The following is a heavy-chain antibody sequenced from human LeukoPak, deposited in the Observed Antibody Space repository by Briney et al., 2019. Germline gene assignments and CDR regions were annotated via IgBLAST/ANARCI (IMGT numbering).Heavy chain of an antibody. J-gene: IGHJ4*02. CDR1: GGSFSGYY. Sequence: SETLSLTCAVYGGSFSGYYWSWIRQPPGKGLEWIGEINHSGSTNYNPSLKSRVTISVDTSKNQFSLKLSSVTAADTAVYCCARPVAVAGMNDYWGQGTLVTVSS. V-gene: IGHV4-34*01. D-gene: IGHD6-19*01. CDR2: INHSGST. CDR3: ARPVAVAGMNDY.